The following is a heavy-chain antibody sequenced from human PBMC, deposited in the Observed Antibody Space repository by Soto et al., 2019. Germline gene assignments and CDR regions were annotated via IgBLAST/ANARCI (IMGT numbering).Heavy chain of an antibody. CDR2: INPSGGST. CDR3: ASPRAVEYSSSWYLALDY. CDR1: GYTFTSYY. D-gene: IGHD6-13*01. V-gene: IGHV1-46*01. J-gene: IGHJ4*02. Sequence: ASVKVSCKASGYTFTSYYMHWVRQAPGQGLEWMGIINPSGGSTSYAQKFQGRVTMTRDTSTSTVYMELSSLRSEDTAVYYCASPRAVEYSSSWYLALDYWGQGTLVTVSP.